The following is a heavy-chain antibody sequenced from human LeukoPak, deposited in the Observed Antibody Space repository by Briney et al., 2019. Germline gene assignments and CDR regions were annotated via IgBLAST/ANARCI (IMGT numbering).Heavy chain of an antibody. Sequence: GASVKVSCKASGGTFSSCAISWVRQAPGQGLEWMGGIIPIFGTANYAQKFQGRVTITTDESTSTAYMELSSLRSEDTAVYYCAGSSSWYSNWFDPWGQGTLATVSS. CDR3: AGSSSWYSNWFDP. D-gene: IGHD6-13*01. J-gene: IGHJ5*02. CDR2: IIPIFGTA. CDR1: GGTFSSCA. V-gene: IGHV1-69*05.